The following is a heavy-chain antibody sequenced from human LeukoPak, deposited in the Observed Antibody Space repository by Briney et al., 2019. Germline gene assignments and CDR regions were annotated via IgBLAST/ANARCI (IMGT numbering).Heavy chain of an antibody. CDR3: ARTAARRFDY. CDR1: GYTLPSYF. D-gene: IGHD6-6*01. J-gene: IGHJ4*02. CDR2: INPTGDST. Sequence: ASVKVSCKASGYTLPSYFMHWVRQAPGQGLEWMGIINPTGDSTTYAQKFQGRVTMTRDTSTSTVYMELSSLRSDDTAVYYCARTAARRFDYWGQRTLVTVSS. V-gene: IGHV1-46*01.